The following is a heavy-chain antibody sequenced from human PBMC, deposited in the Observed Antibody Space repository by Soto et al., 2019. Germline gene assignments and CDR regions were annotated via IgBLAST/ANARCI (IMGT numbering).Heavy chain of an antibody. CDR3: ARDGDHYDSSGYYPNYFDY. J-gene: IGHJ4*02. D-gene: IGHD3-22*01. V-gene: IGHV3-48*02. CDR2: ISSSSSTI. Sequence: EVQLVESGGGLVQPGGSLRLSCAASGFTFSSYSMNWVRQAPGKGLEWVSYISSSSSTIYYADSVKGRFTSSRENAKNSLYLQMNSLRDEDTSVYYCARDGDHYDSSGYYPNYFDYWGQGTLVTVSS. CDR1: GFTFSSYS.